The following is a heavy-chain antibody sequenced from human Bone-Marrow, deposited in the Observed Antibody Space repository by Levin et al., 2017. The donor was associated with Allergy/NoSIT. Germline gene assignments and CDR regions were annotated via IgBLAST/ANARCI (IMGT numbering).Heavy chain of an antibody. CDR1: GFTFGDYS. Sequence: GGSLRLSCTASGFTFGDYSMSWVRQAPGKGLEWVGFIRSKTYGGTTEYAASVKGRFTISRDDSKSIAYLQMTSLKTEDTAVYYCARERMTIVGGFDPWGQGTLVTVSS. CDR2: IRSKTYGGTT. D-gene: IGHD3-3*01. CDR3: ARERMTIVGGFDP. V-gene: IGHV3-49*04. J-gene: IGHJ5*02.